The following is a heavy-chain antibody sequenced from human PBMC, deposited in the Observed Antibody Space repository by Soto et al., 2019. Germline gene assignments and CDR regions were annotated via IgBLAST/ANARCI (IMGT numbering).Heavy chain of an antibody. CDR2: INPNSGGT. V-gene: IGHV1-2*04. D-gene: IGHD6-13*01. J-gene: IGHJ6*02. CDR1: GYTFTGYY. CDR3: ARDGSAADATLHYYYYGMDV. Sequence: ASVKVSCKASGYTFTGYYMHWVRQAPGQGLEWMGWINPNSGGTNYAQKFQGWVTMTRDTSISTAYMELSRLRSDDTAVYYCARDGSAADATLHYYYYGMDVWGQGTTVTVSS.